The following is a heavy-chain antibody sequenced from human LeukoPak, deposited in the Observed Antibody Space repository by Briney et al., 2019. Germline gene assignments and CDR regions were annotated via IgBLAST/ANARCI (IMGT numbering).Heavy chain of an antibody. CDR1: GGTFSSYA. CDR3: ALPRPKDYSNFRSPHYYYYYYMDV. J-gene: IGHJ6*03. D-gene: IGHD4-11*01. V-gene: IGHV1-69*05. CDR2: IIPIFGTA. Sequence: GASVEVSCKASGGTFSSYAISWVRQAPGQGLEWMGGIIPIFGTANYAQKFQGRVTITTDESTSTAYMELSSLRSEDTAVYYCALPRPKDYSNFRSPHYYYYYYMDVWGKGTTVTVSS.